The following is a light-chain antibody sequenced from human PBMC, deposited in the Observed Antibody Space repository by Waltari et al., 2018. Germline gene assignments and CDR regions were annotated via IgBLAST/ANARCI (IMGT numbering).Light chain of an antibody. CDR1: SSDVGGYNY. J-gene: IGLJ2*01. CDR2: EVR. Sequence: QSALTQPPSASGSPGQSVTISCTGTSSDVGGYNYVSWYQQHPGKAPELRGYEVRKRPSGVPDSIAGSKSGNTASLTVSGLQAEDEADYYCSSYAGSNNLEVFGGGTKLTVL. V-gene: IGLV2-8*01. CDR3: SSYAGSNNLEV.